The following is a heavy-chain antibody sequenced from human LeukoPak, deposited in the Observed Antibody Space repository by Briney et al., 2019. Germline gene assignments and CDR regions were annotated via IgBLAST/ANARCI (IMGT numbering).Heavy chain of an antibody. CDR3: ARDPRTYDILTGYSNDAFDI. Sequence: APVKVSCKASGYTFTGYYMHWVRQAPGQGLEWMGWINPNSGGTNYAQKFQGRVTMTRDTSISTAYMELSRLRSDDTAVYYCARDPRTYDILTGYSNDAFDIWGQGTMVTVSS. V-gene: IGHV1-2*02. D-gene: IGHD3-9*01. CDR2: INPNSGGT. J-gene: IGHJ3*02. CDR1: GYTFTGYY.